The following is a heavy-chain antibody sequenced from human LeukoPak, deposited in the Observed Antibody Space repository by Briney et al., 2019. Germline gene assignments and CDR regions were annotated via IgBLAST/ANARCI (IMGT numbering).Heavy chain of an antibody. V-gene: IGHV3-9*01. CDR3: ARGPHRRTYDRDNWFDP. J-gene: IGHJ5*02. CDR2: ISWNSGSI. CDR1: GFTFDDYA. Sequence: GGSLRLSCAASGFTFDDYAMHWVRQAPGKVLEWVSGISWNSGSIGYADSVKGRFTISRDNAKNSLYLQMNSLRAEDTAVYYCARGPHRRTYDRDNWFDPWGQGTLVTVSS. D-gene: IGHD3-3*01.